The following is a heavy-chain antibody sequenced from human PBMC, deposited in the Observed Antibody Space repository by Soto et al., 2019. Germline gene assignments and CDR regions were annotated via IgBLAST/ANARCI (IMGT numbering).Heavy chain of an antibody. Sequence: QVQLVQSGAEVKKPGSSVKVSCKASGGTFSSYAISWVRQAPGQGLEWMGGIIPIFGTANYAQKFQGRVTMTADESTSTAYMELSSLRSEDTAVYYCARGEGLVLVPAATASRYYYYGMDVWGQGTTVTVSS. CDR2: IIPIFGTA. CDR3: ARGEGLVLVPAATASRYYYYGMDV. D-gene: IGHD2-2*01. CDR1: GGTFSSYA. J-gene: IGHJ6*02. V-gene: IGHV1-69*12.